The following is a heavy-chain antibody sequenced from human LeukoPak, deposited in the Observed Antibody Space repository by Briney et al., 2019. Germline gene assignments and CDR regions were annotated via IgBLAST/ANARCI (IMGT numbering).Heavy chain of an antibody. D-gene: IGHD4-17*01. V-gene: IGHV4-59*01. J-gene: IGHJ6*02. Sequence: SETLSLTCTVSGGSISSYYWSWIRQPPGKGLEWIGYIYYSGSTNYNPSLKSRVTISVDTSKNQFSPKLSSVTAADTAVYYCARVGDYADLYGMDVWGQGTTVTVSS. CDR1: GGSISSYY. CDR2: IYYSGST. CDR3: ARVGDYADLYGMDV.